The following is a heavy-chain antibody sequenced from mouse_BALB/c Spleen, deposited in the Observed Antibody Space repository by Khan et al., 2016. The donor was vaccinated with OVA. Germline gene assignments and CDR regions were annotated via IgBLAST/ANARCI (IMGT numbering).Heavy chain of an antibody. CDR3: ARRGYWGLGYFDY. J-gene: IGHJ2*01. CDR2: IYPGSGST. D-gene: IGHD3-1*01. CDR1: GYNFTSYW. V-gene: IGHV1-55*01. Sequence: QVQLQQPGAELVKPGTSVKLSCKASGYNFTSYWIHWVKLRPGQGLEWIGNIYPGSGSTNYNATFKSKATLTVDTSSSTADMQLSSLASEDSALYYFARRGYWGLGYFDYWGQGTTLTVSS.